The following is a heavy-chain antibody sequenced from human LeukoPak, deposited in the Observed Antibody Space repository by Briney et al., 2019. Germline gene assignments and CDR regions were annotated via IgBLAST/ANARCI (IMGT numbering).Heavy chain of an antibody. CDR1: GFTFSSYA. D-gene: IGHD1-20*01. J-gene: IGHJ4*02. Sequence: GGSLRLSCAASGFTFSSYAMSWVRQAPGEGLEWVSAISGSGGSTYYADSVKGRFTISRDNSKNTLYLQMNSLRAEDTAVYYCAKPGYNWNQYYFDSWGQGTLVTVSS. CDR3: AKPGYNWNQYYFDS. V-gene: IGHV3-23*01. CDR2: ISGSGGST.